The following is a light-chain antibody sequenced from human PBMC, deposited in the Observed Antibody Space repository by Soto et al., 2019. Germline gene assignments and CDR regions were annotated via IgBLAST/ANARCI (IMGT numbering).Light chain of an antibody. CDR1: QTVRTNY. V-gene: IGKV3-20*01. CDR3: QQFSSYPLT. J-gene: IGKJ4*01. CDR2: DAS. Sequence: EFVLTQSPGTLSLSPGERATLSCRASQTVRTNYLAWYQQKPGQAPKLLIYDASSRATGIPDRFSGGGSGTDFMLTISRLEPEDFAVYYCQQFSSYPLTFGGGTKVEIK.